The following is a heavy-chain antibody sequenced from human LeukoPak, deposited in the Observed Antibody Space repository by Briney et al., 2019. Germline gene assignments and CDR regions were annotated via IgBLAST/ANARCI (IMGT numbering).Heavy chain of an antibody. CDR2: IGGSGGGT. Sequence: GGSLRLSCAASGFTLSSYAMSWVRQAPGKGLEWVSAIGGSGGGTYYADSVKGRFTISRDNSKNTLYLQMNSLRVEDTALYYCAKERNSGTEDYWGQGTLVTVSS. CDR3: AKERNSGTEDY. V-gene: IGHV3-23*01. J-gene: IGHJ4*02. CDR1: GFTLSSYA. D-gene: IGHD3-10*01.